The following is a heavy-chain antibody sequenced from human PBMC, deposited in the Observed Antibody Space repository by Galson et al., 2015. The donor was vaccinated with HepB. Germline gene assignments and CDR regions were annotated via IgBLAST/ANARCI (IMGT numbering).Heavy chain of an antibody. V-gene: IGHV4-59*01. D-gene: IGHD3-10*01. CDR2: IYYSGST. J-gene: IGHJ3*01. CDR3: ARASPVRFGKLHVPDAFDF. Sequence: SETLSLTCTVPGGSISSYYWSWIRQPPGKGLEWIGNIYYSGSTNYNPSLKSRVTISIDTSKNQFSLKLSSVTAADTAVYYCARASPVRFGKLHVPDAFDFWGQGTMVTVSS. CDR1: GGSISSYY.